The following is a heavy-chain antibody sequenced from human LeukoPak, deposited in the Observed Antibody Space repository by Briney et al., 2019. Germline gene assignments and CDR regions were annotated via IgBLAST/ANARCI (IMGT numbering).Heavy chain of an antibody. J-gene: IGHJ6*04. V-gene: IGHV3-48*03. CDR3: ARDGTPIYSSGWVYMDV. D-gene: IGHD6-25*01. Sequence: GGSLRLSCAASGFSFSSYEMNWVRQAPGKGLEWISYISASGTLTHYADSVEGRFTISRDNAKNSLFMQMNSLRGEDTAVYYCARDGTPIYSSGWVYMDVWGRGTTVTITS. CDR2: ISASGTLT. CDR1: GFSFSSYE.